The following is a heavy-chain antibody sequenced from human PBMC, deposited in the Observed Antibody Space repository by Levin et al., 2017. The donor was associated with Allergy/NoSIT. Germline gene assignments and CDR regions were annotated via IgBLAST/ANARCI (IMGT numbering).Heavy chain of an antibody. CDR2: ISYDGSNK. Sequence: GGSLRLSCAASGFTFSSYGMHWVRQAPGKGLEWVAVISYDGSNKYYADSVKGRFTISRDNSKNTLYLQMNSLRAEDTAVYYCAKEVVAASGGAFDSWGQGTMVTVSS. CDR1: GFTFSSYG. D-gene: IGHD3-22*01. CDR3: AKEVVAASGGAFDS. J-gene: IGHJ3*02. V-gene: IGHV3-30*18.